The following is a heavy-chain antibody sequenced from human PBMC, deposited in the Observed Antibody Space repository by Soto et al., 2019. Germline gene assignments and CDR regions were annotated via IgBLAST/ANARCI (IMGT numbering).Heavy chain of an antibody. J-gene: IGHJ5*02. V-gene: IGHV1-69*06. CDR2: IIPIFGTA. CDR1: GGTFSSYA. CDR3: ARARYCSGGSCRGWFDP. D-gene: IGHD2-15*01. Sequence: QVQLVQSGAEVKKPGSSVKVSCKASGGTFSSYAISWVRQAPRQGLEWMGGIIPIFGTANYAQKFQGRVTITADKSTSTAYMELSSLRSEDTAVYYCARARYCSGGSCRGWFDPWGQGTLVTVSS.